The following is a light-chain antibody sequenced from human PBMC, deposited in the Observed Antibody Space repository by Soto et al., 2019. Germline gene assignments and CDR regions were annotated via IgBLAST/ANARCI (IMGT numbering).Light chain of an antibody. Sequence: MTQSPLSLPVTPGEPASITCRASQSISSYLNWYQQKPGKAPKLLIYAASSLQSGVPSRFSGSGSGTDFTLTISSLQPEDFGTYYCHQSFSTPRTFGQGAKADI. CDR1: QSISSY. CDR3: HQSFSTPRT. J-gene: IGKJ1*01. V-gene: IGKV1-39*01. CDR2: AAS.